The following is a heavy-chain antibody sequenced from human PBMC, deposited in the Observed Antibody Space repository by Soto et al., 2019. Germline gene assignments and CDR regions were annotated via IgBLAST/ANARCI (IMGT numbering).Heavy chain of an antibody. CDR2: VYYCGST. D-gene: IGHD2-15*01. CDR3: ASMGIVVVVAATRFFDY. CDR1: GGSISRCRYY. J-gene: IGHJ4*02. V-gene: IGHV4-39*01. Sequence: QLQLQESGPGLVKPSETLSPTCPVSGGSISRCRYYWGLVRQPPRKGPEWGGRVYYCGSTYYNPSLKSRVTISVDTSKNQFSLKLSSVTAADTAVYYCASMGIVVVVAATRFFDYWGQGTLVTVSS.